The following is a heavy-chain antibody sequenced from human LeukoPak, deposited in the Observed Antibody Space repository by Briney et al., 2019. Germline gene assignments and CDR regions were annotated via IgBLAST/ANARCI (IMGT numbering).Heavy chain of an antibody. CDR1: GYKLTNNW. Sequence: GESLKISCKISGYKLTNNWIGWVRQVPGKGLEWMGIIYPGDSDTRYSPSFQGQVTISADKSISTAYLQWSSLKASDTAMYYCARTMLDYYGSGSYYSPFDYWGQGTLVTVSS. CDR2: IYPGDSDT. V-gene: IGHV5-51*01. CDR3: ARTMLDYYGSGSYYSPFDY. J-gene: IGHJ4*02. D-gene: IGHD3-10*01.